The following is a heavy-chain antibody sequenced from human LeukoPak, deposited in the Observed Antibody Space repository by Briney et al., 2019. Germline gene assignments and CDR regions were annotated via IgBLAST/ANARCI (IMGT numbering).Heavy chain of an antibody. CDR1: GFTFSSYA. CDR3: AKEGVVVAATLRRYYYYGMDV. CDR2: ISGSGGST. J-gene: IGHJ6*02. Sequence: GGSLRLSCAASGFTFSSYAMSWVRQAPGKGLEWVSAISGSGGSTYYADSVKGRFTISRDNSKNTLYLQMNSLRAEDTAVYYCAKEGVVVAATLRRYYYYGMDVWVQGTTVTVSS. D-gene: IGHD2-15*01. V-gene: IGHV3-23*01.